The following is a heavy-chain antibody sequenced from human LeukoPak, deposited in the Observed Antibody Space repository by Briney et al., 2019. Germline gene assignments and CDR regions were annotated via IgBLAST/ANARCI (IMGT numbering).Heavy chain of an antibody. CDR2: ISSSGSTI. CDR3: ATGWIVATMGATDY. D-gene: IGHD5-12*01. J-gene: IGHJ4*02. CDR1: GFTFSDYY. V-gene: IGHV3-11*01. Sequence: AGGSLRLSCAASGFTFSDYYMSWIRQAPGKGLEWVSYISSSGSTIYYADSVKGRFTISRDNAKNSLYLQMNSLRAEDTAVYYCATGWIVATMGATDYWGQGTLVTVSS.